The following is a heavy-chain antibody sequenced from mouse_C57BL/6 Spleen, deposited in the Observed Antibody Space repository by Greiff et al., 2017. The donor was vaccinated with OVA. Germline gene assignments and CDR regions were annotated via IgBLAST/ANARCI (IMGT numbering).Heavy chain of an antibody. J-gene: IGHJ2*01. Sequence: QVQLKQSGPELVKPGASVKISCKASGYAFSSSWMNWVKQRPGKGLEWIGRIYPGDGDTNYNGKFKGKATLTADKSSSTAYMQLSSLTSGDSAVYFCARFTTTVVAFDYWGQGTTLTVSS. V-gene: IGHV1-82*01. CDR1: GYAFSSSW. CDR3: ARFTTTVVAFDY. D-gene: IGHD1-1*01. CDR2: IYPGDGDT.